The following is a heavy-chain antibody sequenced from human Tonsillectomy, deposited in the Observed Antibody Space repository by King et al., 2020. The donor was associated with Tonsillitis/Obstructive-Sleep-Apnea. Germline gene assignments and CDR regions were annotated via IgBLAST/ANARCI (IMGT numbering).Heavy chain of an antibody. CDR3: ARTPGHDFWTHFDY. D-gene: IGHD3-3*01. Sequence: VQLVESGGGMVQPGKSLRLSCAAXXFXFSSXXMYXVRQSPGKGLEWVAVISSDGSDKFYADSVKGRFTISRDNSGETLTLQMNSVRGEDTAVYFCARTPGHDFWTHFDYWGXGTRVTVSS. J-gene: IGHJ4*01. CDR1: XFXFSSXX. CDR2: ISSDGSDK. V-gene: IGHV3-30*01.